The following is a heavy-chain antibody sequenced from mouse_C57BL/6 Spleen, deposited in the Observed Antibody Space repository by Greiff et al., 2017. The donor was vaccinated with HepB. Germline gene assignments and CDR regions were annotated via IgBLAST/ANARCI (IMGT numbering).Heavy chain of an antibody. D-gene: IGHD1-1*01. Sequence: EVQGVVFGGGLVKPGGSLKLSCAASGFIFSDDGMHWVRQAPEKGLEWVAYISSGSSTIYYADTVMGRFTISRDNATKTLFLHMTNLRSEDTAMFYRANYYGNSYHSWGRGTTLSVSS. CDR2: ISSGSSTI. CDR1: GFIFSDDG. J-gene: IGHJ2*01. V-gene: IGHV5-17*01. CDR3: ANYYGNSYHS.